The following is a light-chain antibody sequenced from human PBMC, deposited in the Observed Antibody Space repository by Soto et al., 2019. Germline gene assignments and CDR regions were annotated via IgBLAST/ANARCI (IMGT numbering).Light chain of an antibody. Sequence: QSALTQPPSAAGSPGQSVTISCTGTSTDVGGYNYVAWYQQFPGKTPKLMIYAVSNRPSGVSNRFSGSKSGNTASLTISGLQAEDEADYYCISYTGSSTSYVFGTGTKVTVL. CDR3: ISYTGSSTSYV. CDR2: AVS. J-gene: IGLJ1*01. CDR1: STDVGGYNY. V-gene: IGLV2-14*01.